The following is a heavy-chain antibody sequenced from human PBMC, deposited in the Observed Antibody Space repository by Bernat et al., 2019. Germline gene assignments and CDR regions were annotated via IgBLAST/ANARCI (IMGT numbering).Heavy chain of an antibody. CDR2: IDPSDSHI. CDR1: SNTFPNYW. CDR3: ARILATKGWGAFYI. V-gene: IGHV5-10-1*01. J-gene: IGHJ3*02. D-gene: IGHD5-12*01. Sequence: EVQPVQSGAAVKKPGESLRISCAATSNTFPNYWIAWVRQMPGKGLEWLGKIDPSDSHINYNPSFEGHVTISVDKSINTAYLQWNSLKASDTAIYYCARILATKGWGAFYIWGQGTLVTVSS.